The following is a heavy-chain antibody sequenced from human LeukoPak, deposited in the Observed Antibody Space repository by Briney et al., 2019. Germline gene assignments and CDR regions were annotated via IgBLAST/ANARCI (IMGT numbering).Heavy chain of an antibody. CDR1: GFTFSTYA. V-gene: IGHV3-23*01. CDR2: ISGSGTST. J-gene: IGHJ4*02. CDR3: ARGTVTTGY. Sequence: GGSLRLSCAASGFTFSTYAMSWVRQAPGKGLEWVSAISGSGTSTYYADSVKGRFTISRDNAKNSLYLQMNSLRAEDTAVYYCARGTVTTGYWGQGTLVTVSS. D-gene: IGHD4-17*01.